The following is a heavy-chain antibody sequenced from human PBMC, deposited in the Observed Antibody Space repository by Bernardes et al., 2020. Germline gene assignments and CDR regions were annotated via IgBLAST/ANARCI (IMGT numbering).Heavy chain of an antibody. D-gene: IGHD6-19*01. V-gene: IGHV3-23*01. J-gene: IGHJ4*02. CDR2: ISGSGGST. CDR1: GFPFSSYA. CDR3: AKEGQWLGTFDY. Sequence: GGSLRLSRAASGFPFSSYAMSWVRQAPGKGLEWVSAISGSGGSTYYADSVKGRFTISRDNSKNTLYLPMNSLRAEDTAGYCCAKEGQWLGTFDYWSQGTLVTDSS.